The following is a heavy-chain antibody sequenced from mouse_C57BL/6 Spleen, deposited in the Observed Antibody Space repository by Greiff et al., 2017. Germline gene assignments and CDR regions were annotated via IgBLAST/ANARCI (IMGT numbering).Heavy chain of an antibody. J-gene: IGHJ3*01. V-gene: IGHV1-42*01. CDR1: GYSFTGYY. D-gene: IGHD1-1*01. CDR3: ARFYYGSSYEAAWFAY. Sequence: VQLKESGPELVKPGASVKISCKASGYSFTGYYMNWVKQSPEKSLEWIGEINPSTGGTTYNQKFKAKATLTVDKSSSTAYMQLKSLTSEDSAVYYCARFYYGSSYEAAWFAYWGQGTLVTVSA. CDR2: INPSTGGT.